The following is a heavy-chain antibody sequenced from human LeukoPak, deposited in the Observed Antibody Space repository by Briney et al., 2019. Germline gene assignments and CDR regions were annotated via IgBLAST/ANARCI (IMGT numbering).Heavy chain of an antibody. Sequence: PGGSLRLSCAASGFTFSSYSMNWGRQAPGEGLEWVSSIISSSSYIYYADSVKGRFTISRDNAKNSLYLQMSSLRAEDTAVYYCARDPPLGYSGYDYQPFDYWGQGTLVTVSS. V-gene: IGHV3-21*01. CDR2: IISSSSYI. J-gene: IGHJ4*02. D-gene: IGHD5-12*01. CDR1: GFTFSSYS. CDR3: ARDPPLGYSGYDYQPFDY.